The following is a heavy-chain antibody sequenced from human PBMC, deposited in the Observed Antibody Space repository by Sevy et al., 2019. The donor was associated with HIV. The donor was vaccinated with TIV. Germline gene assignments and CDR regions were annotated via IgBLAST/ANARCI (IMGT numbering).Heavy chain of an antibody. CDR2: ISGSGGST. V-gene: IGHV3-23*01. Sequence: GGSLRLSCAASGFTFSNYAMSWVRQAPGKGLEWVSAISGSGGSTYYADSVKGRFTISRDNCKNTLFLQMNSLRTEDTAVYFCAKWSELPSSPFDYWGQGTLVTVSS. CDR3: AKWSELPSSPFDY. CDR1: GFTFSNYA. D-gene: IGHD1-26*01. J-gene: IGHJ4*02.